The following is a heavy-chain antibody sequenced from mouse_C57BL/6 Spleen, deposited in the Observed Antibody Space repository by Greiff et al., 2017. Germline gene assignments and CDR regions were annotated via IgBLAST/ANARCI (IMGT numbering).Heavy chain of an antibody. J-gene: IGHJ4*01. CDR2: ISDGGSYT. CDR1: GFTFSSYA. D-gene: IGHD1-1*01. Sequence: EVQLQQSGGGLVKPGGSLKLSCAASGFTFSSYAMSWVRQTPEKRLEWVATISDGGSYTYYPDNVKGRFTISRDNAKNNLYLQMSHLKSEDTAMYYCARDYYGSSYYYAMDYWGQGTSVTVSS. CDR3: ARDYYGSSYYYAMDY. V-gene: IGHV5-4*01.